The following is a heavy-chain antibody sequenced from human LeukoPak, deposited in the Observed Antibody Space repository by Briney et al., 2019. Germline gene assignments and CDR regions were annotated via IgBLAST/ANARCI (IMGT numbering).Heavy chain of an antibody. CDR3: ARVDSYGYGGYYYYMDV. CDR2: MNPNSGNT. D-gene: IGHD5-18*01. CDR1: GYTFTSYD. V-gene: IGHV1-8*01. J-gene: IGHJ6*03. Sequence: ASVKVSCKASGYTFTSYDINWVRQATGQGLEWMGWMNPNSGNTGYAQKFQGRVTMTRNTSISTAYMELSSLRSEDTAVYYCARVDSYGYGGYYYYMDVWGKGTTVTVSS.